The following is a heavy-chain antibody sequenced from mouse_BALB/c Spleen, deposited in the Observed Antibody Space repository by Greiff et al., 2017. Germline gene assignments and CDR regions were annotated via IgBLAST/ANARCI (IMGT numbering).Heavy chain of an antibody. Sequence: EVKLLESGGGLVKPGGSLKLSCAASGFTFSSYTMSWVRQTPEKRLEWVATISSGGSYTYYPDSVKGRFTISRDNAKNTLYLQMSSLKSEDTAMYYCTRGDSMVRRDGFDYWGHGTTLTVSS. D-gene: IGHD2-1*01. V-gene: IGHV5-6-4*01. CDR2: ISSGGSYT. CDR3: TRGDSMVRRDGFDY. CDR1: GFTFSSYT. J-gene: IGHJ2*01.